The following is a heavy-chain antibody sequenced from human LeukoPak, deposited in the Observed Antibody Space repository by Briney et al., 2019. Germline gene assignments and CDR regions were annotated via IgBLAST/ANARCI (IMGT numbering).Heavy chain of an antibody. D-gene: IGHD2-2*01. CDR3: ARDAGTCSSTSCSDYLDF. J-gene: IGHJ4*02. CDR1: GGSISNYY. Sequence: KPSETLSLTCTVSGGSISNYYWSWIRQPPGKGLEWIGYIYYNGVTHYNPSLQSRISISVDMTKNQFSLKVTSVTAADTAVYYCARDAGTCSSTSCSDYLDFWGQGTQVTVSS. CDR2: IYYNGVT. V-gene: IGHV4-59*01.